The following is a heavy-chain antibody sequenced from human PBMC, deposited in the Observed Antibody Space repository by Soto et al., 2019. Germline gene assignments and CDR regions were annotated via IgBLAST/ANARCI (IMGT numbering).Heavy chain of an antibody. Sequence: EVQLLESGGGLVQPGGSLRLSCAASGFTFSSYAMTWVRQAPGKGLEWVSSITSSGNTYYADSVKGRFTISRDNSKNTLYLQMNSLRAEDTAVYYCAKAVGYCSSSSCRDYYYYYGMDVWGQGTTVTVSS. D-gene: IGHD2-2*01. CDR2: ITSSGNT. CDR3: AKAVGYCSSSSCRDYYYYYGMDV. J-gene: IGHJ6*02. V-gene: IGHV3-23*01. CDR1: GFTFSSYA.